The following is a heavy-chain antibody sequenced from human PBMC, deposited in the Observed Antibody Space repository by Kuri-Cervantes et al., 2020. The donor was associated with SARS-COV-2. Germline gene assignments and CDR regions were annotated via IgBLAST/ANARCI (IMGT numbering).Heavy chain of an antibody. J-gene: IGHJ2*01. CDR2: IATSGDT. V-gene: IGHV3-13*01. CDR3: VREAPGSASGITSFDL. CDR1: GFTLSACD. D-gene: IGHD3-10*01. Sequence: GESLKISCAASGFTLSACDMHWVRQVTGKGLEWVSTIATSGDTYYLNSVKGRFTISRESARNSLYLQMNSLRVEDTAVYHCVREAPGSASGITSFDLWGRGTLVTVSS.